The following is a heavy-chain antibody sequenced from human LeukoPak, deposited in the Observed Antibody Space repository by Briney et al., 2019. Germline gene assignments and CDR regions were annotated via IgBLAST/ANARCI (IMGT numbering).Heavy chain of an antibody. CDR2: IYYSGST. Sequence: PSETPSLTCTVSGGSISSSSYYWGWIRQPPGKGLEWIGSIYYSGSTYYNPSLKSRVTISVDTSKNQFSLKLSSVTAADTAVYYCARYSSPHWYFDLWGRGTLVTVSS. D-gene: IGHD2-15*01. J-gene: IGHJ2*01. CDR1: GGSISSSSYY. CDR3: ARYSSPHWYFDL. V-gene: IGHV4-39*07.